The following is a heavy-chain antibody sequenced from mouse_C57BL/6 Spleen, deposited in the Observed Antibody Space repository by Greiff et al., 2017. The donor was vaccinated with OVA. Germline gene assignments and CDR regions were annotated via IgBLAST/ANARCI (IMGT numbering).Heavy chain of an antibody. J-gene: IGHJ4*01. Sequence: QVQLKQPGAELVRPGTSVKLSCKASGYTFTSYWMHWVKQRPGQGLEWIGVIDPSDSYTNYNQKFKGKATLTVDTSSSTAYMQLSSLTSEDSAVYYCARGMVTTSYYAMDYWGQGTSVTVSS. CDR1: GYTFTSYW. CDR2: IDPSDSYT. V-gene: IGHV1-59*01. CDR3: ARGMVTTSYYAMDY. D-gene: IGHD2-2*01.